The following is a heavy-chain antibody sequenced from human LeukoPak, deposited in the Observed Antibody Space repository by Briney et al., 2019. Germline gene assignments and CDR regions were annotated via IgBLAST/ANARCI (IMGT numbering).Heavy chain of an antibody. V-gene: IGHV5-51*01. Sequence: GESLKISCKASGYRFTSYWIGWVRQLPGKGLECMGIIYPRDSDVRYSPSFEGQVTISADTSISTAYLQWSGLMASDTGMYYCAKEKGIVGANLAYDLWGQGTMVTVSS. J-gene: IGHJ3*01. CDR2: IYPRDSDV. D-gene: IGHD1-26*01. CDR3: AKEKGIVGANLAYDL. CDR1: GYRFTSYW.